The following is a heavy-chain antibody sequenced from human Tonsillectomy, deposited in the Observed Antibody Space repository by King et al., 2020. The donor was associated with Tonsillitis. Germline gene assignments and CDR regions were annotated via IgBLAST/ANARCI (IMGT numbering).Heavy chain of an antibody. CDR3: AKSLAGISGWFDP. D-gene: IGHD3-10*01. CDR2: ISGRGGRT. Sequence: VQLVESGGGLVQPGGSLRLSCAASGFTFTSYAMSWFRQAPGKGLECVSGISGRGGRTYYADSVKGRFTISRHNSTNTLYLLMNSLNAGDTAVYYCAKSLAGISGWFDPWGQGTLVTVSS. J-gene: IGHJ5*02. CDR1: GFTFTSYA. V-gene: IGHV3-23*04.